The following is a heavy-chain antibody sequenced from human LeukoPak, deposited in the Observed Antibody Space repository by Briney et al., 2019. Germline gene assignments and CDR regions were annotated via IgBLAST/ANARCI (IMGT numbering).Heavy chain of an antibody. CDR3: AGATLSGYDYYFDY. V-gene: IGHV3-66*01. Sequence: PGGSLRLSCAASGFTVSSNYMSWVRQAPGKGLEWVSVIYSGGSTYYADSVKGRFTISRDNSKNTLYLQMNSLRAEDTAVYYCAGATLSGYDYYFDYWGQGTLVTVSS. CDR1: GFTVSSNY. D-gene: IGHD5-12*01. CDR2: IYSGGST. J-gene: IGHJ4*02.